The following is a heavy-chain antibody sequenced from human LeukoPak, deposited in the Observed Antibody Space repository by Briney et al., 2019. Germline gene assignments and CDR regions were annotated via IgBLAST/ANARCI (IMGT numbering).Heavy chain of an antibody. V-gene: IGHV4-30-2*01. CDR1: GGSISSGGYS. J-gene: IGHJ6*02. CDR3: ARGGAVVYGMGV. CDR2: IYHSAST. D-gene: IGHD2-15*01. Sequence: PSETLSLTCAVSGGSISSGGYSWSWIRQPPGKGLEWIGYIYHSASTYYNPSRRSRVTISVDRSKNQFSLKLSSVTAADTDVYYCARGGAVVYGMGVWGQGTTVTVSS.